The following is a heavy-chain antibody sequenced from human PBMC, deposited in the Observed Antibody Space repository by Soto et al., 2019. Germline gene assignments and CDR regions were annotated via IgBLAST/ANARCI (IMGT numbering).Heavy chain of an antibody. CDR3: TTDSWQLVLAGFGDAFDI. CDR1: GGSISSYY. J-gene: IGHJ3*02. V-gene: IGHV4-59*01. D-gene: IGHD6-6*01. Sequence: SETLSLTCTVSGGSISSYYWSCIRQPPGKGLEWIGYIYYSGSTNYNPSLKSRVTISVDTSKNQFSLKLSSVTAADTAVYYCTTDSWQLVLAGFGDAFDIWGQGTMVTVSS. CDR2: IYYSGST.